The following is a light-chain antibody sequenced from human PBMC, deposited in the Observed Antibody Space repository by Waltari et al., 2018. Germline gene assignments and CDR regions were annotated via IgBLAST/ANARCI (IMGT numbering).Light chain of an antibody. V-gene: IGKV1-9*01. J-gene: IGKJ5*01. CDR1: HGVSTY. Sequence: IQLPQSPSSLSASVGDRVTITCRASHGVSTYLAWYQHKPGRAPKLLISAASTLQSGVPSRFSASGSGTDFTLTINSLQPQDFATYYCQQFNNYPSTFGQGTRLEIQ. CDR3: QQFNNYPST. CDR2: AAS.